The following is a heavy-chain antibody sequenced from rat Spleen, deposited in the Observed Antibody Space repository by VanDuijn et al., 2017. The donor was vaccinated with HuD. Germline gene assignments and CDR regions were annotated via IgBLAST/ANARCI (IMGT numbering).Heavy chain of an antibody. J-gene: IGHJ2*01. Sequence: EVQLVESGGGLVQPGRSLKVSCAASGFTFSDYVMAWVRQAPAKALEWVASITTGGGKSYYRDSVKGRFTLSRDNAEKTQYLQMDSLKSEDTATYYCVRQGYYYSTYIFYFDYWGQGVMVTVSS. CDR1: GFTFSDYV. CDR3: VRQGYYYSTYIFYFDY. CDR2: ITTGGGKS. D-gene: IGHD1-2*01. V-gene: IGHV5S13*01.